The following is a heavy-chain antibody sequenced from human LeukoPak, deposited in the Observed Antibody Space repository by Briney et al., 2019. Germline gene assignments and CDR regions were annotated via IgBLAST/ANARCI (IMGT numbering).Heavy chain of an antibody. J-gene: IGHJ4*02. CDR1: GGSISSYY. CDR2: IYYSGST. CDR3: ARDDRGVGGYYFGY. V-gene: IGHV4-59*12. Sequence: PSETLSLTCNVSGGSISSYYWSWIRQPPGKGLEWIGYIYYSGSTNYNPSLKSRITMSVDTSKNQFSLKLSSVTAADTAVYYCARDDRGVGGYYFGYWGQGTLVTVSS. D-gene: IGHD3-10*01.